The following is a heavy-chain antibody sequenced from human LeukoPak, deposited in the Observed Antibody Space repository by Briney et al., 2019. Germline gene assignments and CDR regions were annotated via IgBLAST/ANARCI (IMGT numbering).Heavy chain of an antibody. CDR3: ARDNDKVVDH. D-gene: IGHD1-1*01. CDR2: ITAYNGNR. J-gene: IGHJ4*01. V-gene: IGHV1-3*01. CDR1: GYTFTSYS. Sequence: ASVKVSCKASGYTFTSYSMHWVRQAPGQRLEWMGWITAYNGNRLYAQRFQGRITLTTDTSTSTSYMELRSLEYDDTAIYYCARDNDKVVDHWGQETLVTVSS.